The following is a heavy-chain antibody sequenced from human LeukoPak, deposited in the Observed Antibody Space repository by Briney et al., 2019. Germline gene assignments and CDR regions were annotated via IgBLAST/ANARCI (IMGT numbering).Heavy chain of an antibody. CDR3: ARDVVGPNRWVYGMDV. CDR2: ISSNGGST. V-gene: IGHV3-64*04. D-gene: IGHD3/OR15-3a*01. J-gene: IGHJ6*02. Sequence: GGSLRLSCSASGFTFSSYAMHWVRQAPGKGLEYVSAISSNGGSTYYADSVKGRFTISRDNSKNTVYLQINSLRAEDTAVYYCARDVVGPNRWVYGMDVWGQGTTVTVSS. CDR1: GFTFSSYA.